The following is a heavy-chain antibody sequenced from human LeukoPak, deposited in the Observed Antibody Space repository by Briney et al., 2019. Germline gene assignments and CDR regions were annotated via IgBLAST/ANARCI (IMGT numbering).Heavy chain of an antibody. V-gene: IGHV3-48*02. Sequence: PGGSLRLSCAASGFTFSSYSMSWVRQAPGKGLEWVSSISSSNTTIYYADSVKGRFTISRDNAKNSLYLQMNSLRDEDTAVYYCARETTAWFDPWGQGTRVTVS. CDR3: ARETTAWFDP. J-gene: IGHJ5*02. CDR1: GFTFSSYS. D-gene: IGHD4-11*01. CDR2: ISSSNTTI.